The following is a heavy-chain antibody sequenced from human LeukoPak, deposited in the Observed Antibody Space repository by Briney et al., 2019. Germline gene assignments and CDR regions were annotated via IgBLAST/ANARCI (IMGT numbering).Heavy chain of an antibody. CDR2: ISSSSSYI. CDR3: ARDNVDTAMGYYFDY. D-gene: IGHD5-18*01. V-gene: IGHV3-21*01. CDR1: GFTFSSYS. Sequence: GGSLRLSCAASGFTFSSYSMNWLRQAPGKGLEWVSSISSSSSYIYYADSVKGRFTISRDNAKNSLYLQINSLRAEDTAVYYCARDNVDTAMGYYFDYWGQGTLVTVSS. J-gene: IGHJ4*02.